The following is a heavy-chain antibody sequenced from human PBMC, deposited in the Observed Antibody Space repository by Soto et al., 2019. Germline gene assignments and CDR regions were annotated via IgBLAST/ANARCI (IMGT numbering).Heavy chain of an antibody. CDR1: GFTFSSYS. V-gene: IGHV3-48*02. CDR3: AREGGSLNWFDP. D-gene: IGHD1-26*01. J-gene: IGHJ5*02. CDR2: ISSSSSTI. Sequence: EVQLVESGGGLVQPGGSLRLSCAASGFTFSSYSMNWVRQAPGKGLEWVSYISSSSSTIYFADSVKGRFTISRDNAKNSQYLQMNSLRDEDTAVYYCAREGGSLNWFDPWGQGTLVPVSS.